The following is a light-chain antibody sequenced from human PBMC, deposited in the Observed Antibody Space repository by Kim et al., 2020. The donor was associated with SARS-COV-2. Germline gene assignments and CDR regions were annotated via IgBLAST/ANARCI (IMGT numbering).Light chain of an antibody. V-gene: IGKV3-20*01. Sequence: VLTQSPGTLSLSPGERATLSCRASQSVRSGYLAWYQQKPGQAPRLLIYDASSRATGIPDRFSGSGSGTDFTLTISRLEPEDFAMYYCQQYTGSPITFGQGTRLEIK. CDR2: DAS. J-gene: IGKJ5*01. CDR1: QSVRSGY. CDR3: QQYTGSPIT.